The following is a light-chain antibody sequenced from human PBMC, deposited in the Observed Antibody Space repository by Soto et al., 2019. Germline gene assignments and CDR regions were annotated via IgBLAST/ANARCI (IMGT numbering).Light chain of an antibody. Sequence: SYELTQPPSLSLAPGQTATITCGGNNIGSKSVHWYQHKPGQAPVLVVYDDSDRPSGIPERFSGSNSGNTAALTISRVEAVDEADYYCQVWDGSSDHEEWVFGGGTKVTVL. V-gene: IGLV3-21*02. J-gene: IGLJ3*02. CDR2: DDS. CDR3: QVWDGSSDHEEWV. CDR1: NIGSKS.